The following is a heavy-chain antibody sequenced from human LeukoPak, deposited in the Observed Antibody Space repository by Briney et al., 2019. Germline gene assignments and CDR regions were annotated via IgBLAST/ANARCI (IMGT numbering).Heavy chain of an antibody. V-gene: IGHV3-30-3*01. Sequence: GGSLRLSCAASGFTFSSYAMHWVRQAPGKGLEWVAVISYDGSNKYYADSVKGRFTISRDNSKNTLYLQMNSLRAEDTAVYYRARGVGIVPAASDWFDPWGQGTLVTVSS. CDR2: ISYDGSNK. J-gene: IGHJ5*02. D-gene: IGHD2-2*01. CDR1: GFTFSSYA. CDR3: ARGVGIVPAASDWFDP.